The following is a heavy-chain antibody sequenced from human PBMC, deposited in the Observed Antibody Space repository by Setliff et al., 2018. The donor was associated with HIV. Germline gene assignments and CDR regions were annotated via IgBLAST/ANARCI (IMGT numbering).Heavy chain of an antibody. CDR2: IYYSGST. J-gene: IGHJ3*02. D-gene: IGHD2-15*01. V-gene: IGHV4-59*01. Sequence: PSETLSLTCTVSGGSISSYYWSWIRQPPGKGLEWIGYIYYSGSTNYNPSLKSRVTISVDKSKNQFSLKLSSVTAADTAVYYCARKPWSGGSCPDDFDIWGQGTMVTVSS. CDR3: ARKPWSGGSCPDDFDI. CDR1: GGSISSYY.